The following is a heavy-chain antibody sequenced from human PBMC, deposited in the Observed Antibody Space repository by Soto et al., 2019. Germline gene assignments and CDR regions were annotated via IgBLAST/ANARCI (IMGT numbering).Heavy chain of an antibody. V-gene: IGHV3-15*01. J-gene: IGHJ4*02. CDR2: IKSNTDGGRT. D-gene: IGHD2-15*01. Sequence: PGRSLRLSCAASGCTFMHAWMSWVLQAPSKGLECVGRIKSNTDGGRTGYAAPVTGRFPIHRLDSNNYIYLHIKRLKTADTSMYYCTTEGTGYCSGGSCYAIDYWGKGNLVTVSS. CDR1: GCTFMHAW. CDR3: TTEGTGYCSGGSCYAIDY.